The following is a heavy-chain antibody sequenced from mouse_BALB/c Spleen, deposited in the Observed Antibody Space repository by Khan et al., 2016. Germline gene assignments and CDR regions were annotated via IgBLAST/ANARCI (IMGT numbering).Heavy chain of an antibody. CDR3: ARGLSFGYDGGAYAVDY. CDR2: IRLKSNNYAT. Sequence: EVKLEESGGGLVQPGGSMKLSCVASGFTFTNYWMNWVRQSPEKGLEWVAEIRLKSNNYATHYAESVKGRFTISRDDSKSSVYLQVNNLRAEDTGIYYCARGLSFGYDGGAYAVDYWDQGASVTVSS. D-gene: IGHD2-2*01. V-gene: IGHV6-6*02. J-gene: IGHJ4*01. CDR1: GFTFTNYW.